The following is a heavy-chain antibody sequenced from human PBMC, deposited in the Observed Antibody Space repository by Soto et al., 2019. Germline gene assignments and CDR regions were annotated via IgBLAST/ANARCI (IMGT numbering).Heavy chain of an antibody. Sequence: EVQLVESGGGVVRPGGSLRLSCAASGFTFDDYGMSWVRQAPGKGLEWVSGINWNGGSTGYADSVKGRFTISRDNAKKSLYLQMNSLRAEDTALYYCARVRDLYSGSYYGWFDPWGQGTLVTVSS. D-gene: IGHD1-26*01. CDR1: GFTFDDYG. CDR2: INWNGGST. CDR3: ARVRDLYSGSYYGWFDP. V-gene: IGHV3-20*04. J-gene: IGHJ5*02.